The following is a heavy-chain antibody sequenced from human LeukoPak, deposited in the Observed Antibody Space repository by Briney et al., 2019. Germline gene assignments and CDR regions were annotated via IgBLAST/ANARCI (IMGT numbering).Heavy chain of an antibody. CDR3: ARVFTYYSYGMDV. V-gene: IGHV3-23*01. CDR1: GFSFSSYA. Sequence: AGSLRLSCAASGFSFSSYAMTWVRQAPGEGLEWVSAISGGADTTYYADSVKGRFTISRDNSKNTLYMQMNSLRAEDTAVYYCARVFTYYSYGMDVWGQGTTVTVS. J-gene: IGHJ6*02. CDR2: ISGGADTT.